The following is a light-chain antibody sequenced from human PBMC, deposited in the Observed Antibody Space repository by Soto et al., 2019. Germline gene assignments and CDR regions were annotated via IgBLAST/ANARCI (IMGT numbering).Light chain of an antibody. CDR1: QGISSY. CDR2: AAS. Sequence: AIRMTQSPSSLYASTGDRVTITCRASQGISSYLAWYQQKPGKAPKLLIYAASTLQSGVPSRFSGSGSGTDFTLTISCLQSEDFATYYCQQYYSYPATFGQGTKVEIK. V-gene: IGKV1-8*01. J-gene: IGKJ1*01. CDR3: QQYYSYPAT.